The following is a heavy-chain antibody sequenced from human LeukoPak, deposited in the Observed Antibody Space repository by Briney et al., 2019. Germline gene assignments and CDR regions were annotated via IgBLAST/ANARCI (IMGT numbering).Heavy chain of an antibody. D-gene: IGHD5-24*01. CDR2: ISGSGGST. J-gene: IGHJ5*02. CDR1: GFTFRSYA. V-gene: IGHV3-23*01. Sequence: PGGSLRLSCVASGFTFRSYAMSWVRQAPGKGLEWVSSISGSGGSTYHADSVKGRFTISRENSKNTLCLQMNSLRAEDTAVYYCAKGAVERKNCFDPWGQGTLVTVSS. CDR3: AKGAVERKNCFDP.